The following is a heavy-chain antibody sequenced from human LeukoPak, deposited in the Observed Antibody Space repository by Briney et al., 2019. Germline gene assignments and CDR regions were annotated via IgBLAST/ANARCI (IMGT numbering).Heavy chain of an antibody. Sequence: SQTLSLTCAISGDNVSSNRAAGNWIRQSPSRGLQWLGRTYYSSKWYHDYAISVSGRLTVNADTSKNQISLHLNSVTPEDTAVYYCARALVGYLSPTGVFDDWGQGTRVTVSS. CDR1: GDNVSSNRAA. J-gene: IGHJ4*02. V-gene: IGHV6-1*01. CDR3: ARALVGYLSPTGVFDD. D-gene: IGHD2-8*02. CDR2: TYYSSKWYH.